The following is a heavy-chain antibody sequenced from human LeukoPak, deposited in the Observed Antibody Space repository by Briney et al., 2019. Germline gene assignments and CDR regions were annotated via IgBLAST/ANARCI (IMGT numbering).Heavy chain of an antibody. CDR1: GYTFTSYG. Sequence: GASVKVSCKASGYTFTSYGISWVRQAPGQGLEWMGWISAYNGNTNYAQKLQGRVTMTTDTSTSTAYMELRSLRSDDTAVYYCARNSRITMVRGETDPYLARYGMDVWGQGTTVTVSS. CDR2: ISAYNGNT. J-gene: IGHJ6*02. D-gene: IGHD3-10*01. V-gene: IGHV1-18*01. CDR3: ARNSRITMVRGETDPYLARYGMDV.